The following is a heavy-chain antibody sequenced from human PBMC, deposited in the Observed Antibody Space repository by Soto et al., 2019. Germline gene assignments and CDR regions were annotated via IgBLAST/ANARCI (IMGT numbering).Heavy chain of an antibody. D-gene: IGHD3-16*01. CDR3: FRGGVTSRTSDY. J-gene: IGHJ4*02. V-gene: IGHV5-51*01. Sequence: LGESLKISCKASGYIIKNYWIGWVRQMPGQGLEWMGFIFPDDSDTRYSPSFQDHVTISVDKSISTAYVQWSSLKASDSAIYYCFRGGVTSRTSDYWVQGTLVTVSS. CDR1: GYIIKNYW. CDR2: IFPDDSDT.